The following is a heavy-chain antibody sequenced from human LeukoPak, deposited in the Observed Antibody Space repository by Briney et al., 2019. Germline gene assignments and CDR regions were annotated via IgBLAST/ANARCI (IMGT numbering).Heavy chain of an antibody. Sequence: GGSLRLSCAASGFTFNTYGMSWVRQAPGKGLEWVSTISGSGGTTYYADSVKGRFTISRDNSKNTLYLQMNSLRTEDTSIYYCAKDVGHTSSSTREKPFDYWGQGTLVTVSS. V-gene: IGHV3-23*01. CDR3: AKDVGHTSSSTREKPFDY. CDR1: GFTFNTYG. CDR2: ISGSGGTT. D-gene: IGHD6-6*01. J-gene: IGHJ4*02.